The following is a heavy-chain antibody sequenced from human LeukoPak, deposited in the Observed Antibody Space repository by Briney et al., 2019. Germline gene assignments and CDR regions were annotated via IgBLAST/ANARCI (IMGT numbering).Heavy chain of an antibody. CDR2: ISYDGSNK. CDR3: ARVGTGRAFDI. CDR1: GFTFSSYA. Sequence: PGGSLRLSCAASGFTFSSYAMHWVRQAPGKGLEWVAVISYDGSNKYYADSVKGRFTISRDNSKNTLYLQMNSLRAEDTAVYYCARVGTGRAFDIWGQGTMVTVSS. D-gene: IGHD7-27*01. V-gene: IGHV3-30-3*01. J-gene: IGHJ3*02.